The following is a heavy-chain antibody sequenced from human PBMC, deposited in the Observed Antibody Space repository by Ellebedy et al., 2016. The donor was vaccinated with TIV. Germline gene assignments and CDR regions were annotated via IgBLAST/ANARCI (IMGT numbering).Heavy chain of an antibody. V-gene: IGHV1-18*04. Sequence: ASVKVSCKASGYTFTNNGISWVRQAPGQGLEWMGSISYTGETNYLQKFRGRVTMTTDTSTNTAYMELTNLRFDDTALYYCAREGFENWGQGTLVAVSS. CDR2: SISYTGET. CDR3: AREGFEN. J-gene: IGHJ4*02. CDR1: GYTFTNNG.